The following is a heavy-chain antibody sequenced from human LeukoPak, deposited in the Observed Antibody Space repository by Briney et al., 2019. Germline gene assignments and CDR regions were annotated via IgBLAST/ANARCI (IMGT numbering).Heavy chain of an antibody. CDR2: IYTSGST. J-gene: IGHJ4*02. Sequence: SETLSLTCTVSGGSISSYYWSWIRQPAGKGLEWIGRIYTSGSTNYNPSLKSRVTMSVDTSKNQFSLKLSSVTAADAAVYYCARVSSSWYTSIFDYWAREPWSPSPQ. CDR1: GGSISSYY. D-gene: IGHD6-13*01. V-gene: IGHV4-4*07. CDR3: ARVSSSWYTSIFDY.